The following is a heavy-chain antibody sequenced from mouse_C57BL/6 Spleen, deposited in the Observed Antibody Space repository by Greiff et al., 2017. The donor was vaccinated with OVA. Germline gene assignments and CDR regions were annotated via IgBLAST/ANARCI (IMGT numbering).Heavy chain of an antibody. CDR3: ARATGLDY. V-gene: IGHV1-53*01. Sequence: VQPKQAGTEPGKPGASVKLSFQGFCDTITRLWMHWVKQRPGQGLEWIGNINPSNGGTNYNAKFKSKATLTVDKSSSTAYMQLSSLTSEDSAVYYCARATGLDYWGQGTTLTVSS. D-gene: IGHD4-1*02. CDR2: INPSNGGT. J-gene: IGHJ2*01. CDR1: CDTITRLW.